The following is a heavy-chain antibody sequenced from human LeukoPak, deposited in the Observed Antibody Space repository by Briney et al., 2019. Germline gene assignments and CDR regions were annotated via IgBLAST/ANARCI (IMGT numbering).Heavy chain of an antibody. CDR3: ARESVGSYFGDGEGWFDP. V-gene: IGHV1-2*02. CDR1: GGTFSSYA. CDR2: INPNSGGT. J-gene: IGHJ5*02. D-gene: IGHD1-26*01. Sequence: AASVKVSCKASGGTFSSYAISWVRQAPGQGLEWMGWINPNSGGTNYAQKFQGRVTMTRDTSISTAYMELSRLRSDDTAVYYCARESVGSYFGDGEGWFDPWGQGTLVTASS.